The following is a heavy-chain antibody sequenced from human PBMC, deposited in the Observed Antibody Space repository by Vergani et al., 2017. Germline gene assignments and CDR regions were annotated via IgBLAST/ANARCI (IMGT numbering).Heavy chain of an antibody. Sequence: EVQLVESGGGLVKPGGSLRLSCAASGFTFSSYSMNWVRQAPGKGLEWVSYISSSGSTIYYADSVKGRFTISRDNAKNSLYLQMNSLRAEDTAVYYCARDRGGEYSSSRGLVHYWGQGTLVTVSS. CDR3: ARDRGGEYSSSRGLVHY. D-gene: IGHD6-6*01. J-gene: IGHJ4*02. CDR1: GFTFSSYS. CDR2: ISSSGSTI. V-gene: IGHV3-21*05.